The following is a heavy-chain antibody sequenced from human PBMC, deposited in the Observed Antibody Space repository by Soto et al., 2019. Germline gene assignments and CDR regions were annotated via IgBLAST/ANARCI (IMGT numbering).Heavy chain of an antibody. J-gene: IGHJ4*02. CDR1: GFTFSSYG. D-gene: IGHD1-26*01. CDR2: ISYDGSNK. V-gene: IGHV3-30*03. CDR3: ARPGKRYSGSYSDWRGDY. Sequence: PGGSLRLSCAASGFTFSSYGMHWVRQAPGKGLEWVAVISYDGSNKYYADSVKGRFTISRDNSKNTLYLQMNSLRAEDTAVYYCARPGKRYSGSYSDWRGDYWGQGTLVTVSS.